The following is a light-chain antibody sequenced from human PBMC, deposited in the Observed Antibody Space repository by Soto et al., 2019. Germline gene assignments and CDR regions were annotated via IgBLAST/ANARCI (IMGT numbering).Light chain of an antibody. V-gene: IGLV2-14*01. CDR3: SSYNTGSNLDFCGHLL. CDR1: SSDVGGYNF. Sequence: QSVLTQPASVSGSPGQSITISCTGTSSDVGGYNFVSWYQQYSDKAPKLMIYEVSNRPSGVSNRFSGSKSGNTASLTISGLQAEDEADYYCSSYNTGSNLDFCGHLLFGGGPK. J-gene: IGLJ3*02. CDR2: EVS.